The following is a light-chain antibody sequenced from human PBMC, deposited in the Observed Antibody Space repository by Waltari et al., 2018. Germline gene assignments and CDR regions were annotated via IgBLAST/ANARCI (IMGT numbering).Light chain of an antibody. CDR3: HVWHPHVDPGV. J-gene: IGLJ1*01. V-gene: IGLV3-21*04. CDR2: YDR. CDR1: NIGTYS. Sequence: SYVATPPPSVSVAPGETAPITCGGDNIGTYSVPWYQQKAGQAPVLVICYDRDRPSGIPDRFSGSNSGNTATLTISRVEAGDEARYYCHVWHPHVDPGVFGTGTEVTVL.